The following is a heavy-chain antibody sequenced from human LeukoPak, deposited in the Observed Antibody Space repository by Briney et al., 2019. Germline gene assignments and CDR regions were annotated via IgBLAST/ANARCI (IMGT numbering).Heavy chain of an antibody. J-gene: IGHJ4*02. Sequence: GGSLRLSCAASGFTFSSYWMHLVRQAPGKGLVWVSRINSDGSSTSYADSVKGRFTISRDNAKNTLYLQMNSLRAEDTAVYYCARSRTHSGQYYFDYWGQGTLVTVSS. CDR1: GFTFSSYW. V-gene: IGHV3-74*01. D-gene: IGHD5-12*01. CDR3: ARSRTHSGQYYFDY. CDR2: INSDGSST.